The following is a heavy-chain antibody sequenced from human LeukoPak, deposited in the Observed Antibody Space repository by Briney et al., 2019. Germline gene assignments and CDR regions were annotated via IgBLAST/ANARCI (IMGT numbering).Heavy chain of an antibody. CDR2: ISSGYPTI. Sequence: GGSLRLSCAASGFTFSSYSINWVRQAPGKGLEWVSYISSGYPTIYYADSVKGRFTISRDNAKNSLYLQMNSLRAEDTAVYYCAKDRGIAARQRGYFDYWGQGTLVTVSS. CDR1: GFTFSSYS. V-gene: IGHV3-48*01. D-gene: IGHD6-6*01. J-gene: IGHJ4*02. CDR3: AKDRGIAARQRGYFDY.